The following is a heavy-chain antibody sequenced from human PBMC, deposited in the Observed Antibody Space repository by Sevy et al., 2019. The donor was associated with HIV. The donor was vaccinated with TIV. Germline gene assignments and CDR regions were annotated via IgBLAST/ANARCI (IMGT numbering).Heavy chain of an antibody. Sequence: GGSLRLSCAASGFTFSSYAMHWVRQAPGKGLEWVAVISYDGSNKYYADSVKGRFTISRDNSKNTLYLQMNSLRAEDTAVYYGARDQSLRFFMAYYDGMDVWGQGTTVTVSS. CDR2: ISYDGSNK. CDR1: GFTFSSYA. D-gene: IGHD3-3*01. J-gene: IGHJ6*02. V-gene: IGHV3-30-3*01. CDR3: ARDQSLRFFMAYYDGMDV.